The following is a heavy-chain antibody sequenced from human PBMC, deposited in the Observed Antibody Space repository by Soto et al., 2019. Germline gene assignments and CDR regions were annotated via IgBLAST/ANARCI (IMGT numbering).Heavy chain of an antibody. CDR2: IYHIVTT. J-gene: IGHJ4*02. Sequence: QLQLQESGSGLVKPSQTLSLTCAVSGGSLSSGGYSWSWIRQPPGKGLEWIGYIYHIVTTYNPSLKSRVTLSVDRSKIKFSLKLSSVTAADTAVYYCARGRPFDYWGQGTLVTVSS. CDR1: GGSLSSGGYS. CDR3: ARGRPFDY. V-gene: IGHV4-30-2*01.